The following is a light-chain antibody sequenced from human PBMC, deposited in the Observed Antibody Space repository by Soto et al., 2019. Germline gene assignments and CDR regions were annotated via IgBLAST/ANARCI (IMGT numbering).Light chain of an antibody. CDR2: GAS. J-gene: IGKJ5*01. CDR3: QQYGSSLSIT. Sequence: EIVLTQSPGTLSLSPGERVTLSCRASQSVSSNYLAWYQQKPGQAPRLLIYGASSRATGIPDRFSGSGSGTDFTLTISRLAPEDFAVYYCQQYGSSLSITFGQGTRLEIK. V-gene: IGKV3-20*01. CDR1: QSVSSNY.